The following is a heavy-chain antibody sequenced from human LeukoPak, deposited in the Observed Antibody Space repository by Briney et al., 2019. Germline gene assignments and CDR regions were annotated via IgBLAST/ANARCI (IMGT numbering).Heavy chain of an antibody. CDR1: GGSISSSSYY. CDR2: IYHSGST. D-gene: IGHD3-22*01. CDR3: ARAGWYYDSSGYHYRSPFDY. Sequence: PSETLSLTCTVSGGSISSSSYYWGWIRHPPGKGLEWIGSIYHSGSTYYNPSLKSRVTISVDTSKNQFSLKLSSVTAADTAVYYCARAGWYYDSSGYHYRSPFDYWGQGTLVTVSS. V-gene: IGHV4-39*07. J-gene: IGHJ4*02.